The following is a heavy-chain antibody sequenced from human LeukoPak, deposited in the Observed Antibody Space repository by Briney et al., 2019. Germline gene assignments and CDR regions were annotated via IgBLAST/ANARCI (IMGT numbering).Heavy chain of an antibody. D-gene: IGHD3-22*01. CDR1: GGSFSGYY. V-gene: IGHV4-34*01. CDR2: INHSGST. CDR3: ARHSSGYPYYFDY. J-gene: IGHJ4*02. Sequence: SETLSLTCAVYGGSFSGYYWSWIRQPPGKGLEWIGEINHSGSTNYNPSLKSRVTISVDTSKNQFSLKLSSVTAADTAVYYCARHSSGYPYYFDYWGQGTLVTVSS.